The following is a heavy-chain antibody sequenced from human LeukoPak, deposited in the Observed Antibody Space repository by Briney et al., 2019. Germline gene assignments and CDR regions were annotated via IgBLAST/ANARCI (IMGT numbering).Heavy chain of an antibody. CDR2: MNPTSGYT. J-gene: IGHJ2*01. V-gene: IGHV1-8*01. Sequence: ASVKVSCKAAEYTFTSYDINWVRQAPGQGLEWMGWMNPTSGYTGYAQKFQGRVTMTRDTSISTAYMELSSLRSDDTAVYYCARRRGYSLGYWYLDLWGRGTLVTVSS. CDR1: EYTFTSYD. CDR3: ARRRGYSLGYWYLDL. D-gene: IGHD5-18*01.